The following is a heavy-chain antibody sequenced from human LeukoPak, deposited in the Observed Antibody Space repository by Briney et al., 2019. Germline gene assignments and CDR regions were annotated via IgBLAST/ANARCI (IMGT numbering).Heavy chain of an antibody. J-gene: IGHJ4*02. D-gene: IGHD1-26*01. CDR1: GGSISGTNW. Sequence: PSGTLSLTCGVSGGSISGTNWWSWVRQPPGQGLEWIGEISLRGLTNYNPSLRSRLTMSLDESKNQGSLYLTSVTAADTAVYYCSRESGPFSPFGFWGQGTLVSV. CDR2: ISLRGLT. CDR3: SRESGPFSPFGF. V-gene: IGHV4-4*02.